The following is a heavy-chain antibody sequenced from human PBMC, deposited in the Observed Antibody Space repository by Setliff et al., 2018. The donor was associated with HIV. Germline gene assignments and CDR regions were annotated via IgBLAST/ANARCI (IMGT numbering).Heavy chain of an antibody. V-gene: IGHV4-38-2*02. CDR3: ARRWSYYYDLFDY. D-gene: IGHD3-22*01. CDR2: IYHSGST. J-gene: IGHJ4*02. CDR1: GYSISSGYY. Sequence: SETLSLTCTVSGYSISSGYYWGWIRQPPGKGLEWIGTIYHSGSTYYNPSLKSRVTISVDTSKNQFSLKLSSVTAADTAVYYCARRWSYYYDLFDYWGQGTLVTVSS.